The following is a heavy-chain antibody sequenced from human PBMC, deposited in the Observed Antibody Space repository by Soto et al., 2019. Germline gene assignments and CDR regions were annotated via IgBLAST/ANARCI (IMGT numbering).Heavy chain of an antibody. Sequence: QVQLVQSGAEVKKPGSSVKVSCKASGSTFSSYAISWVRQAPGHGLEWMGGIIPIFGTANYAQKFQGRVTITSDESTSTAYMELSSLRSEDTAVYYCAREGPPVTGTYVGDYWGQGTLVTVSS. CDR3: AREGPPVTGTYVGDY. V-gene: IGHV1-69*01. CDR1: GSTFSSYA. CDR2: IIPIFGTA. J-gene: IGHJ4*02. D-gene: IGHD1-20*01.